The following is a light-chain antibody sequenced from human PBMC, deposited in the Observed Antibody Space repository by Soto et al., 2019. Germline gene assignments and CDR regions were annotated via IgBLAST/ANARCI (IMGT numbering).Light chain of an antibody. CDR1: SSDVGAYKY. CDR3: TSYVGNDIWV. CDR2: EVT. J-gene: IGLJ3*02. V-gene: IGLV2-8*01. Sequence: QSALTQPPSASGSPGQSVTISCTGTSSDVGAYKYVSWYQQYPGNAPKLMIYEVTKRPSGVPDRFSGFKSGNTASLTVSGLQAEDEADYYCTSYVGNDIWVFGGGTKVTVL.